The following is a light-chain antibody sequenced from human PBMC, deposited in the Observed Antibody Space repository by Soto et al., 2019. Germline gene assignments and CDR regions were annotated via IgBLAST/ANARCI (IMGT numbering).Light chain of an antibody. V-gene: IGLV1-40*01. J-gene: IGLJ2*01. CDR1: SSNIGAGYD. CDR3: QSYDSSLTNAV. CDR2: GNN. Sequence: QAVLTQPPSVSGAPGQTITISCTGSSSNIGAGYDVHWYQQLPGRAPKLLIYGNNNRPSRVPDRFSGSKSGTSVSLAITGLRGEDEADYHCQSYDSSLTNAVFVGGTKLTVL.